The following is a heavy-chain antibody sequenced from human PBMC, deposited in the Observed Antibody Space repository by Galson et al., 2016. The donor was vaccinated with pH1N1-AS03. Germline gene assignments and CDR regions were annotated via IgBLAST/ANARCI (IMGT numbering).Heavy chain of an antibody. CDR2: INPDASSI. CDR3: VRDRELVR. Sequence: SLRLSCAASGFPFSTYWMHWVRQAPGKGLEWVSRINPDASSINYAESVKGRFTISRDNAKNTVYLQINSLRAEDTAVYYCVRDRELVRWGQGTLVTVSS. D-gene: IGHD1-26*01. CDR1: GFPFSTYW. V-gene: IGHV3-74*01. J-gene: IGHJ5*02.